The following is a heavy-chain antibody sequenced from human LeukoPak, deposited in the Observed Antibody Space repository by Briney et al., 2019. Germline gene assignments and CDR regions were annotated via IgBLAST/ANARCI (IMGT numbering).Heavy chain of an antibody. J-gene: IGHJ4*02. CDR3: AKDIDSFGQYQLLGFDY. Sequence: GASVKVSCKASGYTFTSYGISWVRQAPGQGLEWMGWISAYNGNTNYAQKLQGRVTMTTDTSTSTAYMELRSLRSDDTAVYFCAKDIDSFGQYQLLGFDYWGQGTLVTVSS. CDR1: GYTFTSYG. V-gene: IGHV1-18*01. D-gene: IGHD2-2*01. CDR2: ISAYNGNT.